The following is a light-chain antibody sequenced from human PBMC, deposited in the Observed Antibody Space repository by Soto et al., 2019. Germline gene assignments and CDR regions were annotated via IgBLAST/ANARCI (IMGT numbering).Light chain of an antibody. J-gene: IGKJ1*01. Sequence: EIVMTQSPATLSVSPGERATLSCRASQSVNSNLAWYQQKPGQAPRLLIYGASTRATGVPARFSGSGSGTEFILTVSSLQSEDFAVYFCQQYNNWQTFGQGTKVEIK. CDR2: GAS. CDR3: QQYNNWQT. CDR1: QSVNSN. V-gene: IGKV3-15*01.